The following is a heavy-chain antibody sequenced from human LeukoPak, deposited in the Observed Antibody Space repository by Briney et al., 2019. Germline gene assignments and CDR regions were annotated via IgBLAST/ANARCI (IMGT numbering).Heavy chain of an antibody. CDR2: IYYSGST. D-gene: IGHD2-15*01. CDR3: ARVGSCSGGSCYYRLFDY. Sequence: SETLSLTCSVSGGSISSHYWSWIRQHPGKGLEWIGYIYYSGSTYYNPSLKSRVSISVDTSKNQFSLKLSSVTAADTAVYYCARVGSCSGGSCYYRLFDYWGQGTLVTVSS. CDR1: GGSISSHY. J-gene: IGHJ4*02. V-gene: IGHV4-59*06.